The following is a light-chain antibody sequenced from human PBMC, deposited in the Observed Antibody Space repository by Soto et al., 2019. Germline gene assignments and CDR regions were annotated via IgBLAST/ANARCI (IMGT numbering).Light chain of an antibody. CDR1: QSVSSSY. V-gene: IGKV3-20*01. CDR3: KQYGSSPVT. Sequence: IVMTQSPATLSLSPVVRGTLSFMASQSVSSSYLAWYQQKPGQAHRLLIYGAYSRATGIPDRFSGSGSGTDFTLTISRMEPEDFAVYYCKQYGSSPVTLGNWQRRELK. J-gene: IGKJ5*01. CDR2: GAY.